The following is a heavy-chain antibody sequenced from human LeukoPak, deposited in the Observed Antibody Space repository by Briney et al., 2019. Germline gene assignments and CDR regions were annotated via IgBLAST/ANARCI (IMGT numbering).Heavy chain of an antibody. J-gene: IGHJ4*02. CDR3: ARGPRITMVRGVRIDSFDY. D-gene: IGHD3-10*01. Sequence: GGSLRLSCAASGFTVSSNYMSWVRQAPGKGLEWVSVIYSGGSTYYADSVKGRFTISRDNSKNTLYLQMNSLRAEDTAVYYCARGPRITMVRGVRIDSFDYWGQGTLVTVSS. CDR2: IYSGGST. CDR1: GFTVSSNY. V-gene: IGHV3-66*01.